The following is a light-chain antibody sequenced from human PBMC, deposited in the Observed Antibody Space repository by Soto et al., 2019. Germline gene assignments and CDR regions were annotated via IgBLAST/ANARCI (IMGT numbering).Light chain of an antibody. V-gene: IGKV1-39*01. J-gene: IGKJ4*01. CDR3: QQSYSTLGGLT. Sequence: DIQMTQSPSSLSASVGDRVTITCRASQSISSYLNWYQQKPGKAPKLLIYAASSLQSGVQSRFSGSGSGTDFTLTISSLQPEDFATYYWQQSYSTLGGLTFGGGTKVEIK. CDR2: AAS. CDR1: QSISSY.